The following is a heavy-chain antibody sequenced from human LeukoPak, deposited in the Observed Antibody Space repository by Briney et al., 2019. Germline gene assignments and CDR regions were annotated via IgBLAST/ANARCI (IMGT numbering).Heavy chain of an antibody. Sequence: ASVKVSCKASGYTFTSYGISWVRQAPGLGLEWMGWISAYNGNTNYAQKLQGRVTMTTDTSTSTAYMELRSLRSDDTAVYYCARFQDDSSGYSLRDAFDIWGQGTMVTVSS. D-gene: IGHD3-22*01. CDR2: ISAYNGNT. V-gene: IGHV1-18*01. CDR1: GYTFTSYG. J-gene: IGHJ3*02. CDR3: ARFQDDSSGYSLRDAFDI.